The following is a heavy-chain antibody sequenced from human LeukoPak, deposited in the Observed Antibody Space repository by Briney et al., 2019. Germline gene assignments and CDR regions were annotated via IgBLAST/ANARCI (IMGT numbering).Heavy chain of an antibody. V-gene: IGHV1-69*04. Sequence: ASVKVSCKASGGTFTSYAFSWVRQAPGQGLEWMGRVIPILGMANYAQKFQGRVTITADKSTSTAYMELSSLRSEDTAVYYCASDGDYDILTGYSTGYYGMDVWGQGTTVTVSS. J-gene: IGHJ6*02. D-gene: IGHD3-9*01. CDR3: ASDGDYDILTGYSTGYYGMDV. CDR1: GGTFTSYA. CDR2: VIPILGMA.